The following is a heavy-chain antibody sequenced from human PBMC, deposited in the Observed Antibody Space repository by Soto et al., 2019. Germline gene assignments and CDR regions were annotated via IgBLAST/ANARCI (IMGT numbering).Heavy chain of an antibody. CDR3: VIHTAPMATTDN. Sequence: QVQLQESGPGLVKPSETLSLTCTVSGGSITSYYWSWIRQPPGKGLQWIGYILYSGGTNYNPSLESRVTVLADTSRNQVAMKLSSVTAADTAVYYCVIHTAPMATTDNWGQGTLVTVSS. CDR1: GGSITSYY. D-gene: IGHD5-12*01. V-gene: IGHV4-59*08. J-gene: IGHJ4*02. CDR2: ILYSGGT.